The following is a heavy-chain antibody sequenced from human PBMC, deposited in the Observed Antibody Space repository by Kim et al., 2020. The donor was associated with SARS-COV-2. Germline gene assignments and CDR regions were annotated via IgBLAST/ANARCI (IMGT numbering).Heavy chain of an antibody. V-gene: IGHV4-59*01. D-gene: IGHD6-13*01. CDR1: GGSISSYY. J-gene: IGHJ6*02. CDR2: IYYSGST. Sequence: SETLSLTCTVSGGSISSYYWSWIRQPPGKGLEWIGYIYYSGSTNYNPSLKSRVTISVDTSKNQFSLKLSSVTTADTAVYYCARVAPYSSSWYNYYGMDVWGQGTTVTVSS. CDR3: ARVAPYSSSWYNYYGMDV.